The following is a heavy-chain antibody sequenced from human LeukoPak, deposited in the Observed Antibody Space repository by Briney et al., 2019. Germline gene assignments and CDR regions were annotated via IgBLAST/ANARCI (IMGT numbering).Heavy chain of an antibody. V-gene: IGHV3-7*01. D-gene: IGHD1/OR15-1a*01. CDR3: HVTTRSRGFDY. J-gene: IGHJ4*02. CDR2: IRQDGSVQ. Sequence: GGSLRLSCAASGFTFSSYWMSWFRQAPGKGLEWVANIRQDGSVQNYVDSVKGRFTNARDNPKNSVYLQMSSLRAEDTAVYYCHVTTRSRGFDYWGKGTLVTVSS. CDR1: GFTFSSYW.